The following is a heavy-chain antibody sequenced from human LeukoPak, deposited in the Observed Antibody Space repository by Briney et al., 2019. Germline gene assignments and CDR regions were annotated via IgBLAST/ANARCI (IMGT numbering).Heavy chain of an antibody. J-gene: IGHJ4*02. CDR2: ISISSSYI. D-gene: IGHD1-26*01. Sequence: PGGSLRLSCAASGFTFSSYSINWVRQAPGKGLEWVSSISISSSYIYYADSVKGRFTISRDNAKKSLFLQMNSLRAEDTAVYYCARGRFIAGTTAYYFDYWGQGTLVTVSS. V-gene: IGHV3-21*04. CDR3: ARGRFIAGTTAYYFDY. CDR1: GFTFSSYS.